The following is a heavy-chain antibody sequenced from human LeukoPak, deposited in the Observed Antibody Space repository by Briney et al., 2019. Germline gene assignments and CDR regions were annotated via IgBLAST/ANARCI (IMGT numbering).Heavy chain of an antibody. Sequence: SETLSLTCAVYGLSFSGYYWSWIRQPPGKGLEWIGEINHSGSTNYNPSLKSRVTISVDTSKNQFSLKLSSVTAADTAVYYCARASTVTTLDYWGQGTLVTVSS. J-gene: IGHJ4*02. V-gene: IGHV4-34*01. CDR1: GLSFSGYY. D-gene: IGHD4-17*01. CDR2: INHSGST. CDR3: ARASTVTTLDY.